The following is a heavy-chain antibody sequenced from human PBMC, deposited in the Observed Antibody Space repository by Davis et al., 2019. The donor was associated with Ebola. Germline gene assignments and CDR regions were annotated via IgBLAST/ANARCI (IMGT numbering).Heavy chain of an antibody. V-gene: IGHV3-74*01. CDR1: GSPSVASS. D-gene: IGHD6-6*01. J-gene: IGHJ6*02. Sequence: HTGRLLRSPVQPPGSPSVASSPSQMGTSSWTAWLWVPRINSDGSSTSYADYVKGRFTISRDNAKNTLYLQMNSLRAEDTAVYYCARGHSSSYYYYFYGMDVWGQGTTVTVSS. CDR3: ARGHSSSYYYYFYGMDV. CDR2: INSDGSST.